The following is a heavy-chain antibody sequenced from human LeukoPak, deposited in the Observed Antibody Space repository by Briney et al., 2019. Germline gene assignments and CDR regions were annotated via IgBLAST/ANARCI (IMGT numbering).Heavy chain of an antibody. CDR2: ISVTSSFI. V-gene: IGHV3-48*01. J-gene: IGHJ3*02. D-gene: IGHD3-10*01. CDR1: GFSFTTHS. CDR3: VRELLWFGGPGAFDI. Sequence: PGGSLRLSXAASGFSFTTHSMNWVRQAPGKGLEWVSFISVTSSFISYADSVKGRFTISRDNGENSLYLQMNGLRAEDTAVYYCVRELLWFGGPGAFDIWGQGAMVTVSS.